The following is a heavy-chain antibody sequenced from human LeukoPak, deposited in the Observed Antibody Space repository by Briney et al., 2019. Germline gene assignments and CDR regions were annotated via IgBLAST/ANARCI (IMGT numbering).Heavy chain of an antibody. J-gene: IGHJ4*02. CDR2: IYYSGST. Sequence: SQTLSLTCTVSGGPIDHMNYYWGWIRRAPGKGLEWIGSIYYSGSTYYNPSLKSRVTMLIDTSKNQFSLNLNSVTAADTAVYFCARASGRYFDWLQGPFDYWGQGSLVTVSS. CDR3: ARASGRYFDWLQGPFDY. D-gene: IGHD3-9*01. CDR1: GGPIDHMNYY. V-gene: IGHV4-39*07.